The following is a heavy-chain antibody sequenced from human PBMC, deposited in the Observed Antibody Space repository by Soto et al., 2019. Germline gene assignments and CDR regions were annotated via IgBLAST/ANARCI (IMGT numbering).Heavy chain of an antibody. Sequence: KGLEWMGGFDPEDGKTIYAQKLQGRVTMTEDTSTDTAYMELSSLRSEDTAVYYFASSSPLAARSYSFGMDVSGQGTLVTVSS. J-gene: IGHJ6*02. V-gene: IGHV1-24*01. CDR3: ASSSPLAARSYSFGMDV. D-gene: IGHD6-6*01. CDR2: FDPEDGKT.